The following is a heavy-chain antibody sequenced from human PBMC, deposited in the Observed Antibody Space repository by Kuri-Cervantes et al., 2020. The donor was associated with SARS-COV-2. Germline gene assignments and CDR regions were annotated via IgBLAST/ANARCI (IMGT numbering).Heavy chain of an antibody. CDR1: GGSISSGSYY. CDR2: IYTSGST. Sequence: SETLSLTGTVSGGSISSGSYYWSWIRQPAGKGLEWIGYIYTSGSTNYNPSLKSRVTISVDTSKNQFSLKLSSLTAADTAVYYCARAAVAGHDIWGQGAMVTVSS. D-gene: IGHD6-19*01. V-gene: IGHV4-61*09. CDR3: ARAAVAGHDI. J-gene: IGHJ3*02.